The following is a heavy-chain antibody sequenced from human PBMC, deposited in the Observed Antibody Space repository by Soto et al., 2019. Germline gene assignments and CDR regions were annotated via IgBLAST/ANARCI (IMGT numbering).Heavy chain of an antibody. CDR2: IIPIFGTA. D-gene: IGHD2-15*01. CDR3: ARDSTLLRYYYYGMNV. CDR1: GGTFSSYA. Sequence: QVQLVQSGAEVKKPGSSVKVSCKASGGTFSSYAISWVRQAPGQGLEWMGGIIPIFGTANYAQKFQGRVTITADESTSTAYMELSSLRSEDTAVYYCARDSTLLRYYYYGMNVWGQGTTVTVSS. J-gene: IGHJ6*02. V-gene: IGHV1-69*01.